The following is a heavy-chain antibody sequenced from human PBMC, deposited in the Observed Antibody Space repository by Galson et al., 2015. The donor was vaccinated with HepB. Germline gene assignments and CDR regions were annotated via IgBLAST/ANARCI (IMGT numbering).Heavy chain of an antibody. D-gene: IGHD1-26*01. J-gene: IGHJ6*02. V-gene: IGHV3-30*02. CDR2: IRYDGSNK. CDR1: GFTFSSYG. Sequence: SLRLSCAASGFTFSSYGMHWVRQAPGKGLEWVAFIRYDGSNKYYADSVKGRFTISRDNSKNTLYLQMNSLRAEDTAVYYCAKEDSGSYYYYYYGMDVWGQGTTVTVSS. CDR3: AKEDSGSYYYYYYGMDV.